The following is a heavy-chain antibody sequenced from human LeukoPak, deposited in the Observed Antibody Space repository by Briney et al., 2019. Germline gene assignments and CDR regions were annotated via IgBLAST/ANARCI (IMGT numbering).Heavy chain of an antibody. J-gene: IGHJ4*02. CDR2: IYTSGST. CDR1: GGSISSGSYY. CDR3: AREGGQAYFDY. D-gene: IGHD1-26*01. Sequence: SETLSLTCTVSGGSISSGSYYWSWIRQPAGKGLEWIGRIYTSGSTNYNPSLKSRVTISVDTSKNQFSLKLSSVTAADTAVYYCAREGGQAYFDYWGQGTLVTVSS. V-gene: IGHV4-61*02.